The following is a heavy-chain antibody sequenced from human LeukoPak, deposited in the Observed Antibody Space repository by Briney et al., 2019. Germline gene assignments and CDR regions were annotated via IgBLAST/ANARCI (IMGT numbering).Heavy chain of an antibody. J-gene: IGHJ6*02. V-gene: IGHV3-64*01. CDR2: ISNNGGST. Sequence: PGGSLRLSCAACGFTFSGYTMHWVRQAPGKGLEYVSGISNNGGSTFYANSVKGRFTISRDNSKNTLFLQMGSLRADDMAVYYCARPIYGSADYNGMDVWGQGTTVTVSS. CDR3: ARPIYGSADYNGMDV. CDR1: GFTFSGYT. D-gene: IGHD3-10*01.